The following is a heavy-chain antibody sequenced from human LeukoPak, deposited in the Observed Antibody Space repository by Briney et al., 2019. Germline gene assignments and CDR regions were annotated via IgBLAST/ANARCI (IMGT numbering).Heavy chain of an antibody. Sequence: NASATLSLTCTVSGGSISSGGYYWSWIRQHPGKGLEWIGYIYYSGSTYYNPSLKSRVTISVDTSKNQFSLKLSSVTAADTAVYYCARDGERRTWFGELSHYYYYGMDVWGQGTTVTVSS. J-gene: IGHJ6*02. CDR3: ARDGERRTWFGELSHYYYYGMDV. CDR1: GGSISSGGYY. D-gene: IGHD3-10*01. CDR2: IYYSGST. V-gene: IGHV4-31*03.